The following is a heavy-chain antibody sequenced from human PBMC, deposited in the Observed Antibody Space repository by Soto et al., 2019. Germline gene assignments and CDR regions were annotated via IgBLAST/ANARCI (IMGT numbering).Heavy chain of an antibody. CDR3: VRDYYDTSGYPNTFDM. D-gene: IGHD3-22*01. CDR2: IGSRTSDI. V-gene: IGHV3-21*01. Sequence: GGSLRLSCAASGFTLSRHTMNWVRQAPGKGLEWVSFIGSRTSDIYYADSVKGRFTISRDNAKNSLYLDLTRLRAEDTAVYFCVRDYYDTSGYPNTFDMWGQGTMVTVSS. CDR1: GFTLSRHT. J-gene: IGHJ3*02.